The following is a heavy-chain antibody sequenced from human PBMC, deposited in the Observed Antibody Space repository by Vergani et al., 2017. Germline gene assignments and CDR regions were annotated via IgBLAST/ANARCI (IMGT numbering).Heavy chain of an antibody. D-gene: IGHD1-26*01. V-gene: IGHV1-46*03. J-gene: IGHJ4*02. CDR3: ARGVEATISGRLDY. CDR2: INPSGPSI. Sequence: QVQLVQSGAEVKKPGASGKVSCKASGYTFTSYYMHWVRQAPGQELEWMGIINPSGPSITYAQTFQERVTMTRETSTNTVYMELSSLRSDDTAVYYCARGVEATISGRLDYWGQGTLVTVSS. CDR1: GYTFTSYY.